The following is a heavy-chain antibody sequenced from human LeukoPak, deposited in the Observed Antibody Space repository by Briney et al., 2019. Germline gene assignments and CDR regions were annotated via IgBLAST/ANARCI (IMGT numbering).Heavy chain of an antibody. J-gene: IGHJ3*02. D-gene: IGHD1-26*01. Sequence: SETLSHTCTVSGGSISSYYWSWIRQPAGKGLEWIGRIYTSGSTNYNPSLKSRVTMSVDTSKNQFSLKLSSVTAADTAVYYCARDSVRSGSYPMDDAFDIWGQGTMVTVSS. CDR3: ARDSVRSGSYPMDDAFDI. CDR2: IYTSGST. CDR1: GGSISSYY. V-gene: IGHV4-4*07.